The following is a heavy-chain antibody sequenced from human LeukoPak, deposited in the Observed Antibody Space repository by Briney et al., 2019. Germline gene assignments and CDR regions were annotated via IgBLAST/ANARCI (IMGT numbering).Heavy chain of an antibody. V-gene: IGHV1-3*01. CDR2: INAGNGNT. CDR3: ASARVPFLGYCSGGSCLSGGWFDP. CDR1: GYTFTSYA. J-gene: IGHJ5*02. D-gene: IGHD2-15*01. Sequence: ASVTVSCKASGYTFTSYAMHWVRQAPGQRLEWMGWINAGNGNTKYSQKFQGRVTITRDTSASTAYMGLSSLRSEDTAVYYCASARVPFLGYCSGGSCLSGGWFDPWGQGTLVTVSS.